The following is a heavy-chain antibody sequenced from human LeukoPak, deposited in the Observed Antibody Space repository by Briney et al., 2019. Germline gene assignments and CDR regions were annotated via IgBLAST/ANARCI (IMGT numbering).Heavy chain of an antibody. CDR1: GFTFSNYG. Sequence: PGGSLRLSCAASGFTFSNYGIAWVRQAPGKGLEWVTGINGSGGRTYYADSVKGRFTISRDNSKNTVYLQVNGLRAEDTAVYYCARYVFSYGSGSYLAHWGQGTLVTVSS. V-gene: IGHV3-23*01. CDR2: INGSGGRT. J-gene: IGHJ4*02. CDR3: ARYVFSYGSGSYLAH. D-gene: IGHD3-10*01.